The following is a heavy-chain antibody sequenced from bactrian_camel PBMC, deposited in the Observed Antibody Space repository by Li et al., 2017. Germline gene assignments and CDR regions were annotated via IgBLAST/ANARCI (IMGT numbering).Heavy chain of an antibody. V-gene: IGHV3-2*01. J-gene: IGHJ6*01. CDR1: GFTSSTYA. Sequence: VQLVESGGGAGQPGGSLRLSCAASGFTSSTYAIAWVRQTPGKGLEWVSSINRDGSSAVYTDSVKGRFTISRDNAKNTISLQMDSLKSDDTALYYCATNAANFVFWGQGTQVTVS. CDR3: ATNAANFVF. CDR2: INRDGSSA.